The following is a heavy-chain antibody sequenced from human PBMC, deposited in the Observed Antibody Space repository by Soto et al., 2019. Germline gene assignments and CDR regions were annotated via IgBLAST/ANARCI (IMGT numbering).Heavy chain of an antibody. CDR3: GRGEVDRDKWNYGIDY. Sequence: PSETLSLTCTVSGGPISSYYWSWIRQPPGKGLEWIGYIYYSGNTNYNPSLKSRVTISIDTSKNYFSLKLSSVTAADTAVYYCGRGEVDRDKWNYGIDYWGQGTLVTVSS. V-gene: IGHV4-59*01. CDR2: IYYSGNT. CDR1: GGPISSYY. D-gene: IGHD1-7*01. J-gene: IGHJ4*02.